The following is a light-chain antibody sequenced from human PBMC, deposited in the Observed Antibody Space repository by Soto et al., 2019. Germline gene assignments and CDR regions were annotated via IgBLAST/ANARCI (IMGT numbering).Light chain of an antibody. CDR1: QSVSSNY. CDR2: AAS. J-gene: IGKJ2*01. CDR3: QLYGSSPPRYT. V-gene: IGKV3-20*01. Sequence: EIVLTQSPGTLYLSPGERATLSCRASQSVSSNYLAWYQQKRGRAPRLLIYAASARATGIPDRFSGSGSGTDFTPTISRLEPEDFAVYFCQLYGSSPPRYTFAQGTKVDIK.